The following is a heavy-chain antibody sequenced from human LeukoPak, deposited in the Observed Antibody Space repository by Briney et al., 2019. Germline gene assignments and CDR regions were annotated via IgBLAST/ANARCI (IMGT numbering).Heavy chain of an antibody. CDR1: GGTFSSYA. J-gene: IGHJ5*02. V-gene: IGHV1-69*13. Sequence: GPSVKVSCKASGGTFSSYAISWVRPAPGQGLEWMGGIIPIFGTANYAQKFQGRVTITADESTSTAYMELSSLRSEDTAVYYCAREARIAAAGPPDWFDPWGQGTLVTVSS. D-gene: IGHD6-13*01. CDR2: IIPIFGTA. CDR3: AREARIAAAGPPDWFDP.